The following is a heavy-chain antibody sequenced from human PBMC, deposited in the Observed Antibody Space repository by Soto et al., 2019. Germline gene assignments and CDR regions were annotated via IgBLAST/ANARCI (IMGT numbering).Heavy chain of an antibody. Sequence: SETLSLTCAVSGGSITNTDWWTWVRQPPGKGLEWVGSIYYSRSTTYNPSLKNRVTVSVDTSKNQLSLRLSFVSAADTAVYYCARHADSSGRGFDFWGQGTRVTVSS. J-gene: IGHJ4*02. CDR1: GGSITNTDW. CDR2: IYYSRST. D-gene: IGHD3-22*01. V-gene: IGHV4-4*02. CDR3: ARHADSSGRGFDF.